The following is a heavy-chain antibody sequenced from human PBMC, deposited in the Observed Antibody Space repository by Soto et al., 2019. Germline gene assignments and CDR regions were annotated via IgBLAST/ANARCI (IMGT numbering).Heavy chain of an antibody. Sequence: GGSLRLSCAASGFTFSSYSMNWVRQAPGKRLEWVSSISSSSSYIYYADSVKGRFTISRDNAKNSLYLQMNSLRAEDTAVYYCARDSSYYYDSSGYSRFDPWGQGTLVTVSS. V-gene: IGHV3-21*01. CDR3: ARDSSYYYDSSGYSRFDP. J-gene: IGHJ5*02. CDR2: ISSSSSYI. CDR1: GFTFSSYS. D-gene: IGHD3-22*01.